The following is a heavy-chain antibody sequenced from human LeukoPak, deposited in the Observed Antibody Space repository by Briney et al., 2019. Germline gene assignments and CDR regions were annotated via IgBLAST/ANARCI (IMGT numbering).Heavy chain of an antibody. D-gene: IGHD3-22*01. Sequence: PGRSLRLSCAASGFTFSSSAMHWVRQAPGKGLEWVAVISYDGSNKYYADSVKGRFTISRDNSMNTLSLQMNSLRAEDTAMYYCARDNLRGDTSAYLYYFDYWGQGTLVTVSS. CDR2: ISYDGSNK. CDR1: GFTFSSSA. V-gene: IGHV3-30-3*01. J-gene: IGHJ4*02. CDR3: ARDNLRGDTSAYLYYFDY.